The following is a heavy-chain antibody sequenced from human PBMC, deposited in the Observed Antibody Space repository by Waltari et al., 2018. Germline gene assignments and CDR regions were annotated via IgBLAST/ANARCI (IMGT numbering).Heavy chain of an antibody. J-gene: IGHJ4*02. CDR3: ARHLYSIDYLELGN. D-gene: IGHD3-22*01. CDR2: ISDSGVIT. CDR1: GFDFFTDA. V-gene: IGHV3-23*01. Sequence: EVHLLESGGGLAQPGGSLSLSCVGYGFDFFTDAMSWVRQGPGKGLEWVSGISDSGVITKYADSVKGRLTVSRDNSKNTVFLQLNSLRAEDTAIYYCARHLYSIDYLELGNWGQGTLVTVSS.